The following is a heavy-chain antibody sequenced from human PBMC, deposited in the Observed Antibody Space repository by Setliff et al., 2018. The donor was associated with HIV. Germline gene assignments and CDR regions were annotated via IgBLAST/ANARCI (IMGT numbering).Heavy chain of an antibody. CDR2: IWYDGSDK. CDR3: ARVGLGYRGVYYMDV. Sequence: GGSLRLSCAASGFTFSHYGMHWVRRAPGKGLEWLAVIWYDGSDKYYADSVKGRFTISRDSAKNSLFLQLNSLRAEDTAVYYCARVGLGYRGVYYMDVWGKGTTVTV. CDR1: GFTFSHYG. V-gene: IGHV3-33*01. J-gene: IGHJ6*03. D-gene: IGHD5-12*01.